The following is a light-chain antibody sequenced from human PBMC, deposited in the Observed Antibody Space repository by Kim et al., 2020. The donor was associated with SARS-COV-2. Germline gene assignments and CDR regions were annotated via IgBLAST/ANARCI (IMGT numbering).Light chain of an antibody. CDR3: AAWDDNVKGPV. Sequence: GQKVSIPCSGSSSNIGGDTVTWYQQVPGTAPKLLIYNDNQRPSGVPDRFSGSKSGSSATLAISGLQSEDEADYYCAAWDDNVKGPVFGGGTKLTVL. V-gene: IGLV1-44*01. J-gene: IGLJ2*01. CDR1: SSNIGGDT. CDR2: NDN.